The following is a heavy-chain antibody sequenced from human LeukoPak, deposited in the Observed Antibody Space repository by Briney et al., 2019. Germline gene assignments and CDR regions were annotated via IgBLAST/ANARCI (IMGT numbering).Heavy chain of an antibody. CDR2: ISRRSSTI. CDR3: AIATWGLPRDDACEM. V-gene: IGHV3-48*01. D-gene: IGHD1-26*01. J-gene: IGHJ3*02. Sequence: GGSLRLSCAASGFTLSSYSMIWVRQAPGKGLVWVSYISRRSSTIYYADSVKGRFTISRENAKNSVYLQMNRPRAEDTAVYHCAIATWGLPRDDACEMWGQGTMVSVPS. CDR1: GFTLSSYS.